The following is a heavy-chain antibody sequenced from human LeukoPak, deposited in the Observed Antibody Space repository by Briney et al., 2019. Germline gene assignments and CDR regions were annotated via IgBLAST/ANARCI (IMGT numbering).Heavy chain of an antibody. J-gene: IGHJ4*02. CDR1: GGXIRGYF. V-gene: IGHV4-59*01. Sequence: PSETLSLTCTVSGGXIRGYFWTWIRQPPGKGLEWIGYIYYSGSTNYNPSLKSRVTIAVDTSKNQFSLRLNSVTAADTAVYYCAMAYSSSWYYFDYWGQGTLVTVSS. D-gene: IGHD6-13*01. CDR3: AMAYSSSWYYFDY. CDR2: IYYSGST.